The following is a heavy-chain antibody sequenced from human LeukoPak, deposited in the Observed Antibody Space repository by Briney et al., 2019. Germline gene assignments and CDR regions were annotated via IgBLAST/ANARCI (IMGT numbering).Heavy chain of an antibody. CDR1: GFSLTTYE. CDR3: AKDRVPSAKSYYYYYGMDV. D-gene: IGHD2-2*01. V-gene: IGHV3-23*01. CDR2: ITGRGDIT. J-gene: IGHJ6*02. Sequence: GGSLRLSCAASGFSLTTYEMNWVRQAPGKGLEWVSTITGRGDITYYADSVRGRFTISRDNSKNTLYLQMNSLRAEDTAVYYCAKDRVPSAKSYYYYYGMDVWGQGTTVTVSS.